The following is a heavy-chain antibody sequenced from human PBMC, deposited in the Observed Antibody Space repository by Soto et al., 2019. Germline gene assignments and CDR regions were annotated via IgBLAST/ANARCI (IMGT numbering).Heavy chain of an antibody. Sequence: ASVKVSCKASGYTFTSYGISWVRQAPGQGLEWMGWISAYNGNTNYAQKLQGRVTMTTDTSTSTAYMELRSLRSDDTAVYYCARDLLEYDYIWGRYRFDYRGQGTLVTVSS. CDR1: GYTFTSYG. CDR3: ARDLLEYDYIWGRYRFDY. D-gene: IGHD3-16*02. CDR2: ISAYNGNT. V-gene: IGHV1-18*01. J-gene: IGHJ4*02.